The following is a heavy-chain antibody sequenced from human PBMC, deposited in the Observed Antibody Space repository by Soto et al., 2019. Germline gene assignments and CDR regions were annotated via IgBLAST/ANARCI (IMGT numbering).Heavy chain of an antibody. CDR2: ISGRTNTI. Sequence: PGGSLILSCVGSGFIFSTYNMNWVRQAPGRGLEWVSYISGRTNTIYYADSVKGRFTVSRDNSKNTLYLQMNSLRAEDTAVYYCAKASSGYVPDWFDPWGQGTLVTVSS. CDR1: GFIFSTYN. V-gene: IGHV3-48*01. CDR3: AKASSGYVPDWFDP. D-gene: IGHD3-22*01. J-gene: IGHJ5*02.